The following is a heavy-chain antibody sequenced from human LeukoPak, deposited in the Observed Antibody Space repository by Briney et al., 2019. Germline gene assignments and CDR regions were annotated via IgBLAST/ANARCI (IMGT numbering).Heavy chain of an antibody. CDR3: ATEYSSGWYLTKFDY. CDR1: GYTLTELS. V-gene: IGHV1-24*01. D-gene: IGHD6-19*01. CDR2: FDPEDGET. J-gene: IGHJ4*02. Sequence: ASVKVPCKVSGYTLTELSMHWVRQAPGKGLEWMGGFDPEDGETIYAQKFQGRVTMTEDTSTDTAYMELSSLRSEDTAVYYCATEYSSGWYLTKFDYWGQGTLVTVSS.